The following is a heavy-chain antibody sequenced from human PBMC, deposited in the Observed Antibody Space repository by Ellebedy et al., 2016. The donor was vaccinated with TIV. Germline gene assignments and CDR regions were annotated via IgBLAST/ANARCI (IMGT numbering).Heavy chain of an antibody. CDR2: ISSSSSYI. CDR1: GFTFSSYS. Sequence: GESLKISXAASGFTFSSYSMNWVRQAPGKGLEWVSSISSSSSYIYYADSVKGRFTISRDNAKNSLYLQMNSLRAEDTAVYYCARGGSRGGFDYWGQGTLVTVSS. J-gene: IGHJ4*02. V-gene: IGHV3-21*01. CDR3: ARGGSRGGFDY. D-gene: IGHD3-10*01.